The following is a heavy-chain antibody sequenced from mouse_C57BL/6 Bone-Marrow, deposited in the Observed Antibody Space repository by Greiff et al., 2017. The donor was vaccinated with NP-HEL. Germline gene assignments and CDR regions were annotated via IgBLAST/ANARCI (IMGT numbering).Heavy chain of an antibody. CDR3: ATGPYGSSYGYAMDY. CDR1: GFTFSDYG. Sequence: EVKLVESGGGLVKPGGSLKLSCAASGFTFSDYGMHWVRQAPEKGLEWVAYISSGSSTIYYADTVKGRFTISRDNAKNTLFLQMTSLRSEDTAMYYCATGPYGSSYGYAMDYWGQGTSVTVSS. V-gene: IGHV5-17*01. CDR2: ISSGSSTI. J-gene: IGHJ4*01. D-gene: IGHD1-1*01.